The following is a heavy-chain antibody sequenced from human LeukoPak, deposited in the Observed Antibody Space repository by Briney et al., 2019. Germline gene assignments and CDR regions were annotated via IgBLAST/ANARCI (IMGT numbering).Heavy chain of an antibody. CDR2: ISAYNGNT. CDR1: GYTFTSYG. CDR3: ARLFRVGSTPTTYYYYYYMDV. Sequence: ASVKVSCKASGYTFTSYGISWVRQAPGQGLEWMGWISAYNGNTNYAQKLQGRVTMTTDTSTSTAYMELRSLRSDDTAVYYCARLFRVGSTPTTYYYYYYMDVWGKGTTVTVSS. V-gene: IGHV1-18*01. J-gene: IGHJ6*03. D-gene: IGHD1-26*01.